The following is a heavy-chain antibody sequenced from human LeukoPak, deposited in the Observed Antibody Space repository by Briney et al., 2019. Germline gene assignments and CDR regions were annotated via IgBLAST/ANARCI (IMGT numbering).Heavy chain of an antibody. V-gene: IGHV3-23*01. CDR3: VVTMVRGVIIG. Sequence: GGSLRLSCAASGFTFSNYGLSWVRQAPGKGLEWVSGITGSGGSTYYADSVKGRFTISRDNSKNTLYLQMNSLRAEDTAVYYCVVTMVRGVIIGWGQGTLVTVSS. J-gene: IGHJ4*02. CDR1: GFTFSNYG. CDR2: ITGSGGST. D-gene: IGHD3-10*01.